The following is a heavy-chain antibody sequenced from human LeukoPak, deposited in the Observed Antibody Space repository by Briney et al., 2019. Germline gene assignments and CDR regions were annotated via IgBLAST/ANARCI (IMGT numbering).Heavy chain of an antibody. Sequence: GGSLRLSCAASGFTFSSYWMTWVRQAPGKGLEWVANIRQDGSDKFYVDSVKGRFTISRDNAKNSLYLQMNSLRAEDTAVYYCARDWSGYFPNRFFDLWGRGTLVTVSS. J-gene: IGHJ2*01. V-gene: IGHV3-7*01. CDR1: GFTFSSYW. D-gene: IGHD3-3*01. CDR3: ARDWSGYFPNRFFDL. CDR2: IRQDGSDK.